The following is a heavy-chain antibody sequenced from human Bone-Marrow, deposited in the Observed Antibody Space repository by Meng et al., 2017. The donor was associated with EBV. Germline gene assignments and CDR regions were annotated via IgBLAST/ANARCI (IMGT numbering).Heavy chain of an antibody. CDR1: GYTFTSYY. D-gene: IGHD3-10*01. Sequence: QVQLVQSGAEVKKPGXSVKVSCKASGYTFTSYYMHWVRQAPGQGLEWMGIINPSGGSTSYAQKFQGRVTMTRDTSTSTVYMELSSLRSEDTAIYFCASESGRGFTPDYWGQGTLVTVSS. V-gene: IGHV1-46*01. CDR3: ASESGRGFTPDY. CDR2: INPSGGST. J-gene: IGHJ4*02.